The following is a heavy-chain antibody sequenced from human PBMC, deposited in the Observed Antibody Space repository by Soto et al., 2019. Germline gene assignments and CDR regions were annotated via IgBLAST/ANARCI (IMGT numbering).Heavy chain of an antibody. CDR2: ISGSGGST. V-gene: IGHV3-23*01. CDR3: AKDGKVGIPAFDY. CDR1: GFTFSSYS. Sequence: GALRLACAASGFTFSSYSMSWVRQAPGKGLEWVSAISGSGGSTYYADSAKGRFTISRDNSKNTLYLQMNSLRAEDTAVYYCAKDGKVGIPAFDYWGQGTLVTVYS. J-gene: IGHJ4*02. D-gene: IGHD1-26*01.